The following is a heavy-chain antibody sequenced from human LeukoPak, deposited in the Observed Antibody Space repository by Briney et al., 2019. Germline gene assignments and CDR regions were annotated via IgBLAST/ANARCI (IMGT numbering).Heavy chain of an antibody. CDR3: AKELSTLYYYDSSGYYPATFDY. Sequence: GGSLRLSCAASGFTFSSYAMSWVRQAPGKGLEWVSAISGSGGSTYYADSVKGRFTISRDNSKNTLYLQMNSLRAEDTAVYYCAKELSTLYYYDSSGYYPATFDYWGQGTLVTVSS. V-gene: IGHV3-23*01. CDR1: GFTFSSYA. D-gene: IGHD3-22*01. J-gene: IGHJ4*02. CDR2: ISGSGGST.